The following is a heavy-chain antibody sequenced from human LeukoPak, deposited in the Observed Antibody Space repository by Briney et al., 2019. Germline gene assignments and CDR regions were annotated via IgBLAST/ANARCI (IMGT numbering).Heavy chain of an antibody. J-gene: IGHJ4*02. CDR1: GGSISSSDYY. V-gene: IGHV4-39*01. CDR3: ARIHGDYFDY. CDR2: TYYSGST. Sequence: SETLSLTCTVSGGSISSSDYYWGWIRQPPGKGLEWIGSTYYSGSTYYNPSLKSRVTISVDTSKNQFSLKVSSVTAADTAVYYCARIHGDYFDYWGQGTLVTVSS. D-gene: IGHD4-17*01.